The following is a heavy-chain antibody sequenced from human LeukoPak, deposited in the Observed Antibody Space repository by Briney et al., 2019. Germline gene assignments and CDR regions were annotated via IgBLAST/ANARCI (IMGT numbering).Heavy chain of an antibody. CDR2: IYTSGST. V-gene: IGHV4-4*09. J-gene: IGHJ4*02. Sequence: SETLSLACTVSGGSISGYYWSWIRQPPGKGLEWIGYIYTSGSTNYNPSLKSRVTISVDTSKNQFSLRLSSVTAADTAMYFCARAYSRSYSHFDDWGQGTLVTVSS. D-gene: IGHD1-26*01. CDR1: GGSISGYY. CDR3: ARAYSRSYSHFDD.